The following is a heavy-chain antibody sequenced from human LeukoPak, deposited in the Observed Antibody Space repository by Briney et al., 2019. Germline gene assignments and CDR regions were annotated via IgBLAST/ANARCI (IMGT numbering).Heavy chain of an antibody. Sequence: GGSLRLSCAASGFTFSNAWMSWVRQAPGKGLEWVGRIKSKTDGGTTDYAAPVKGRFTTSRDDSKNTLYLQMNSLKTEDTAVYYCTTVPLPRTLRFLVGVWAFDIWGQGTMVTVSS. CDR2: IKSKTDGGTT. D-gene: IGHD3-3*01. CDR1: GFTFSNAW. CDR3: TTVPLPRTLRFLVGVWAFDI. J-gene: IGHJ3*02. V-gene: IGHV3-15*01.